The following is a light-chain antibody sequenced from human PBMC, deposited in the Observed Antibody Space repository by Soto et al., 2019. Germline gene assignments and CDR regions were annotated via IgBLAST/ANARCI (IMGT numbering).Light chain of an antibody. CDR1: SSNIGAGYD. CDR3: QSYDSSLSGVV. Sequence: QSVLTQPPSVSGAPGQRVTISCTGSSSNIGAGYDVHWYQQFPGTAPKLLIYGNSNRPSGVPDRFSGSKSGTSASLAITGLQAEDEADYYCQSYDSSLSGVVFGGGTQLTVL. J-gene: IGLJ2*01. V-gene: IGLV1-40*01. CDR2: GNS.